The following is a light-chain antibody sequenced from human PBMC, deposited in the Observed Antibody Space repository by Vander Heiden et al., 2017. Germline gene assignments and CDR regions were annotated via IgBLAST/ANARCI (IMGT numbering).Light chain of an antibody. CDR1: QDIKND. V-gene: IGKV1-17*01. CDR2: AAS. CDR3: QQHNSVPFT. Sequence: DIQVAPVPSSLSASVGDRVTITCRASQDIKNDLGWYQQKPGKAPKRLIYAASSLQRGVPSRFSGSGTGTEFTLTISSLQPEDFATYYCQQHNSVPFTFGRGTKLEIK. J-gene: IGKJ4*01.